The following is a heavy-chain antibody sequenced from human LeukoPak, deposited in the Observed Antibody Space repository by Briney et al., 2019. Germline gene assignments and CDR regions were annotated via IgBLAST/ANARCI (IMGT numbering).Heavy chain of an antibody. Sequence: GGSLRLSCAASGFTFSSYSMNWVRQAPGKGLEWVSSISSSSSYIYYADSVKGRFTISRDNAKNSLYLQMNSLRAEDTAVYYCARDAACCYHFDYWGQGTLVTVSS. V-gene: IGHV3-21*01. CDR3: ARDAACCYHFDY. CDR1: GFTFSSYS. D-gene: IGHD2-15*01. J-gene: IGHJ4*02. CDR2: ISSSSSYI.